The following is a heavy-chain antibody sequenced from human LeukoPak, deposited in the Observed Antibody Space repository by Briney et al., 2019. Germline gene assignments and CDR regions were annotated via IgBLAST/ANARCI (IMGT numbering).Heavy chain of an antibody. V-gene: IGHV1-18*01. CDR1: GYTFTSYG. D-gene: IGHD2-21*01. Sequence: GASVKVSCKASGYTFTSYGISWARQAPGQGLEWMGWISAYNGNTNYAQKLQGRVTMTTDTSTSTAYMELRSLRSDDTAVYYCAREPKYCGGDCYILTHWGQGTLVTVSS. J-gene: IGHJ4*02. CDR3: AREPKYCGGDCYILTH. CDR2: ISAYNGNT.